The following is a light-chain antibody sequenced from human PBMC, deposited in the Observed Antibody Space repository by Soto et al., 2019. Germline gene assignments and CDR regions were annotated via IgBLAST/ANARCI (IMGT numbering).Light chain of an antibody. J-gene: IGKJ3*01. V-gene: IGKV1-33*01. Sequence: DIQMTQPPSSLSASVGDRVTITCQASQDISNYLNWYQQKPGKAPKLLIYDASNLETGVPSRFSGSGSGTDFTFTISSLQPEDIATYYCQQYDNPIFTFGPGTKVDIK. CDR1: QDISNY. CDR2: DAS. CDR3: QQYDNPIFT.